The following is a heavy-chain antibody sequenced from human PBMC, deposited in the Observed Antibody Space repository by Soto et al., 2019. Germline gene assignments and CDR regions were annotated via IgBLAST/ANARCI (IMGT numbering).Heavy chain of an antibody. CDR1: GGTFSSYT. D-gene: IGHD4-17*01. Sequence: SVKVSCKASGGTFSSYTISWVRQAPGQGLEWMGRIIPILGIANYAQKFQGRVTITADKSTSTAYMELSSLRSEDTAVYYCARDRTTVTTLRNYYYYYYMDVWGKGTKVTVSS. V-gene: IGHV1-69*04. J-gene: IGHJ6*03. CDR2: IIPILGIA. CDR3: ARDRTTVTTLRNYYYYYYMDV.